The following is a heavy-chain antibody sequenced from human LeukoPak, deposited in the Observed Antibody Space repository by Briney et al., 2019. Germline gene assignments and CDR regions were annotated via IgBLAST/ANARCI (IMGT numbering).Heavy chain of an antibody. CDR2: ISYDGRNK. CDR1: GFTFSSYA. D-gene: IGHD6-19*01. V-gene: IGHV3-30*04. CDR3: ARGLWAVAGGYFDY. J-gene: IGHJ4*02. Sequence: GGSLRLSCAVSGFTFSSYATHWVRQAPGKGLEWVAVISYDGRNKYYADSVKGRFTISRDNSKNTLSLQMNSLRAEDTAVYYCARGLWAVAGGYFDYWGQGTLVTVSS.